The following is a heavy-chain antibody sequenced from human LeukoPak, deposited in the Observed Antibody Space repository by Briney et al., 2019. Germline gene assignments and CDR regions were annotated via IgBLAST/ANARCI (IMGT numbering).Heavy chain of an antibody. CDR1: GGTFSSYA. V-gene: IGHV1-69*04. CDR2: XXXXXGIA. D-gene: IGHD2-15*01. CDR3: ARDAPLSCSGGSCYSDDTDY. J-gene: IGHJ4*02. Sequence: SVKVSCKASGGTFSSYAISWVRQAPGQGLEWXXXXXXXXGIANYAQKFQGRVTITADKSTSTAYMELSSLRSEDTAVYYCARDAPLSCSGGSCYSDDTDYWGQGTLVTVSS.